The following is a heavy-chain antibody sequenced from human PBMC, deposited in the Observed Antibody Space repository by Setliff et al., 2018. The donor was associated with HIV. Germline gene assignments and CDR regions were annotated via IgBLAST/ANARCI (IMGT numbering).Heavy chain of an antibody. CDR2: IRYDGSQK. CDR3: ARDVCSGAYCYAYYYYGMDV. CDR1: VFTFNNYG. D-gene: IGHD2-15*01. J-gene: IGHJ6*02. Sequence: GGSLRLSCAASVFTFNNYGMNWVRQAPGKGLEWVAFIRYDGSQKYYVDSVKGRFTISRDNSKNTLYLQMNSLTAEDTAVYYCARDVCSGAYCYAYYYYGMDVWGQGTMVTVSS. V-gene: IGHV3-30*02.